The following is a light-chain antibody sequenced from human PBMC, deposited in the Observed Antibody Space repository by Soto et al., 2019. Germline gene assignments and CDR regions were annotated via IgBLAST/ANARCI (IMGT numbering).Light chain of an antibody. CDR2: DVT. CDR3: SSYTSSSTDV. Sequence: QSALTQPASVSGSPGQSITISCTGTSSDVGAYNYVSWYQHHPGKAPKLLIYDVTNRPSGVSNRFSGSKSGNTASLTISGLQPEDETDYYCSSYTSSSTDVFGLGTKVTVL. CDR1: SSDVGAYNY. V-gene: IGLV2-14*03. J-gene: IGLJ1*01.